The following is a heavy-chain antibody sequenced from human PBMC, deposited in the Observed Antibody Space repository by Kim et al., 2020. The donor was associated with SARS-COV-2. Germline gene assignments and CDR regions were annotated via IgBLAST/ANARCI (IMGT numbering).Heavy chain of an antibody. Sequence: GGSLRLSCAASGFTFSSYSMNWVRQAPGKVLEWVSSISSSSYIYYADSVKGRFTISRDNAENSLYLQMNSLRAEDTAVYYCSKSMVASVTGTFDYWGQGTLVSVSS. V-gene: IGHV3-21*01. D-gene: IGHD6-19*01. CDR3: SKSMVASVTGTFDY. CDR2: ISSSSYI. CDR1: GFTFSSYS. J-gene: IGHJ4*02.